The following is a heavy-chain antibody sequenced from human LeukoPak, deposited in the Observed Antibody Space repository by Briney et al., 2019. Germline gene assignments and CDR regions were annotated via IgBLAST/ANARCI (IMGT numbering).Heavy chain of an antibody. D-gene: IGHD3-10*01. CDR2: IKQDGSEK. V-gene: IGHV3-7*01. CDR3: ARAVGSGTHLLYYYYYYYMDV. CDR1: GFTFSSYW. J-gene: IGHJ6*03. Sequence: PGGSLRLSCAASGFTFSSYWMSWVRQAPGKGLEWVANIKQDGSEKYYVDSVKGRFTISRDNAKNSLYLQMNSLRAEDTAVYYCARAVGSGTHLLYYYYYYYMDVWGKGTTVTISS.